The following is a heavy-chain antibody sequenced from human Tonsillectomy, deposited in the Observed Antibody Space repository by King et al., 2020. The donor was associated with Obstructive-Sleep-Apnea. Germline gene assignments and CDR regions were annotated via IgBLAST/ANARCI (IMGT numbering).Heavy chain of an antibody. J-gene: IGHJ4*02. CDR3: ARQKYDTGRRLDF. Sequence: QLVQSGAEVKKPGASLKISCQGSGYGFSSYWIGWVRQMPGKGLEWMGFVFPADSITKYSPSFQGQVTITADRSINTAYLQWSSLEASDTAIYYCARQKYDTGRRLDFWGQGTQVTVSS. V-gene: IGHV5-51*01. D-gene: IGHD3-22*01. CDR1: GYGFSSYW. CDR2: VFPADSIT.